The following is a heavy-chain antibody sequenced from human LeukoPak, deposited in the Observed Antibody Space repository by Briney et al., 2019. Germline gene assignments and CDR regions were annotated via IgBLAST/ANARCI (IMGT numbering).Heavy chain of an antibody. CDR3: AKGDYGSGSYFLGPFDY. Sequence: PGGSLRLSCAASGLTFSSYAMSWVRQAPGKGLEWVSAISGSGGSTYYADSVKGRFTISRDNSKNTLYLQMNSLRAEDTAVYYCAKGDYGSGSYFLGPFDYWGQGTLVTVSS. CDR2: ISGSGGST. CDR1: GLTFSSYA. D-gene: IGHD3-10*01. V-gene: IGHV3-23*01. J-gene: IGHJ4*02.